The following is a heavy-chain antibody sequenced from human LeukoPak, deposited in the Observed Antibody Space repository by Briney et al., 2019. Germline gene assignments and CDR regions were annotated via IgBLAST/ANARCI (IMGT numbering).Heavy chain of an antibody. Sequence: GGSLRLSCAASGLTFSSDWMHWVRQVPGKGLVWVSRINSDASTINYADSVKGRFTISRDNAKNTLYLQMNNLRAEDTAIYYCARDYDQVTPRGMDVWGQGTTVTVSS. J-gene: IGHJ6*02. D-gene: IGHD2-21*02. V-gene: IGHV3-74*01. CDR1: GLTFSSDW. CDR2: INSDASTI. CDR3: ARDYDQVTPRGMDV.